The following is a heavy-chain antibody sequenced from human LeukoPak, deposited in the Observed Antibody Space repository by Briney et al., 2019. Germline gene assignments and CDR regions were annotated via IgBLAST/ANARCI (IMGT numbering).Heavy chain of an antibody. CDR3: TIGLAGDWDAFDI. CDR2: IHADSGNT. Sequence: ASVKVSCKTSGYTFTRCAVHWVRQAPGQRLEWMGWIHADSGNTKYSQKLQGRVTIARDTSASTIYMELSSLRFKDTAVYFCTIGLAGDWDAFDIWGLGTMVTVSS. J-gene: IGHJ3*02. V-gene: IGHV1-3*01. CDR1: GYTFTRCA. D-gene: IGHD6-19*01.